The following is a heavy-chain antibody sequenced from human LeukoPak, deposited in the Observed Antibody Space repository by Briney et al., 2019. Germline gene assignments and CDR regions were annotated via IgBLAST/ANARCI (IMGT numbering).Heavy chain of an antibody. CDR2: IRYDGSNK. Sequence: GGSLRLSCAASGFTFSSYGMHWVRQAPDKGLEWVAFIRYDGSNKYYADSVKGRFTISRDNSKNTLYQQMNSLRAEDTAVYYCAKGWLATIGLDYWGQGTLVTVSS. D-gene: IGHD5-12*01. V-gene: IGHV3-30*02. CDR1: GFTFSSYG. J-gene: IGHJ4*02. CDR3: AKGWLATIGLDY.